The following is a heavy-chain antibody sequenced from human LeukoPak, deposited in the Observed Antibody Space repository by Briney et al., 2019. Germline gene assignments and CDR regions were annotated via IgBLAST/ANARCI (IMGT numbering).Heavy chain of an antibody. D-gene: IGHD3-10*01. CDR1: GYIFTSYG. CDR3: ARGKVVVRGGNWESLFDP. Sequence: ASVKVSCKASGYIFTSYGISWVRQAPGQGLEWMGWISANNGNTNYAQKLQGRVTMTTDTSTSTAYMELRSLRSDDTAVYYCARGKVVVRGGNWESLFDPWGQGTLVTVSS. CDR2: ISANNGNT. V-gene: IGHV1-18*01. J-gene: IGHJ5*02.